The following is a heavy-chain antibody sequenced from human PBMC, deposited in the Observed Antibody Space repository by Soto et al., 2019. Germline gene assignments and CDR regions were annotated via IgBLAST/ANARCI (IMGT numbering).Heavy chain of an antibody. D-gene: IGHD6-13*01. V-gene: IGHV4-4*07. CDR2: IYTSGST. CDR1: GGSISSYY. Sequence: SETLSLTCTVSGGSISSYYWSWIRQPAGKGLEWIGRIYTSGSTNYNPSLKSRVTMSVDTSKNQFSLKLSSVTAADTAVYYCARVVKDSSSWYLWLDPWGQGTLVTVSS. J-gene: IGHJ5*02. CDR3: ARVVKDSSSWYLWLDP.